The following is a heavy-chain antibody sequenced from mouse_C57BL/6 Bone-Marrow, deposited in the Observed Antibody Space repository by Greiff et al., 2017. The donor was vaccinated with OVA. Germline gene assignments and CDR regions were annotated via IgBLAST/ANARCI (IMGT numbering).Heavy chain of an antibody. CDR2: ISDGGSYT. CDR1: GFTFSSYA. Sequence: EVQLQESGGGLVKPGGSLKLSCAASGFTFSSYAMSWVRQTPEKRLEWVATISDGGSYTYYPDNVKGRFTISRDNAKNNLYLQMSHLKSEDTAMYYCARVPFITTVGTFAYWGQGTLVTVSA. J-gene: IGHJ3*01. V-gene: IGHV5-4*01. CDR3: ARVPFITTVGTFAY. D-gene: IGHD1-1*01.